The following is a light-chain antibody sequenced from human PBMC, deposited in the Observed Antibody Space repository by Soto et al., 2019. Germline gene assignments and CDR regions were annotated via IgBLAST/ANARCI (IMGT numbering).Light chain of an antibody. Sequence: DIQLTQSPFFLSASVGDRVTITCRASQDIRSYLAWYQQKPGKAPKLLIYAASTLQSGVPSRFSGSGSGTEFTLTISSLQPEDFATYYCQELNSYLPMYTFGQGTKLEIK. CDR3: QELNSYLPMYT. CDR2: AAS. CDR1: QDIRSY. J-gene: IGKJ2*01. V-gene: IGKV1-9*01.